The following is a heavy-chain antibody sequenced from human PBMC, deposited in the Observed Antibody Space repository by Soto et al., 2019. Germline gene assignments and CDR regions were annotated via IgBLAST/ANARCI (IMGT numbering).Heavy chain of an antibody. J-gene: IGHJ6*03. V-gene: IGHV4-34*01. CDR2: INHSGST. CDR3: ARGFLGYYYYYMDV. CDR1: GGSFSGYY. Sequence: SETLSLTCAVYGGSFSGYYWSWIRQPPGKGLEWIGEINHSGSTNYNPSLKSRVTISVDTSKNQFSLKLSSVTAADTAVYYCARGFLGYYYYYMDVWGKGTTVTVSS. D-gene: IGHD7-27*01.